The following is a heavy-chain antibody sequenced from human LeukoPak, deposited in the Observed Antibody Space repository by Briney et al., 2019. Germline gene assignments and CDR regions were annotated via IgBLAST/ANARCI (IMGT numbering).Heavy chain of an antibody. D-gene: IGHD5-24*01. CDR1: GFTFSDYY. CDR2: IGSGGTFI. J-gene: IGHJ5*02. Sequence: GGSLRLSCAASGFTFSDYYMSWIRQAPGKGLEWVSYIGSGGTFIHYANSVKGRFTISRDNAKNSLYLQMNSLRAEDTAVYYCARDAYNYGWFDPWGQGTLVTVSS. V-gene: IGHV3-11*01. CDR3: ARDAYNYGWFDP.